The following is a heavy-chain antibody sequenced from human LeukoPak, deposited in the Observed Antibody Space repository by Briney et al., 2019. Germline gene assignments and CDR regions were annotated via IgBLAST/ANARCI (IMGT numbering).Heavy chain of an antibody. CDR1: GFTFSSYS. Sequence: PGGSLRLSCAASGFTFSSYSINWVRQAPGKGLEWVSYISSSSTTIYYADSVKGRFTISRDNAKNSLYLQMDGLGAEDTAVYYCALRRGGCSGGTCYQYFDYWGQGTLVTVSS. J-gene: IGHJ4*02. D-gene: IGHD2-15*01. CDR3: ALRRGGCSGGTCYQYFDY. V-gene: IGHV3-48*04. CDR2: ISSSSTTI.